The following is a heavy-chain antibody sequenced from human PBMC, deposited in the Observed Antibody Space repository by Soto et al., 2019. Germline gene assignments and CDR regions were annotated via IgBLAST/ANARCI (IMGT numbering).Heavy chain of an antibody. V-gene: IGHV4-31*03. D-gene: IGHD6-13*01. J-gene: IGHJ5*02. CDR1: GGSISSGGYY. CDR2: IYYSGST. Sequence: QVQLQESGPGLVKPSQTLSLTCTVSGGSISSGGYYWSWIRQLPGKGLEWLGYIYYSGSTYYNPSLKRRVAISVDTSKNQCSLKLSSVTAADTAVYYCARDPSGIAAAGNWFDPWGQGTLVTVSS. CDR3: ARDPSGIAAAGNWFDP.